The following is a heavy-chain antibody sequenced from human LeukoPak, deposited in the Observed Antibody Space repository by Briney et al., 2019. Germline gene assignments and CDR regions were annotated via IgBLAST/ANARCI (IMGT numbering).Heavy chain of an antibody. CDR2: IYLGGST. CDR1: GGSISSGGYS. CDR3: ARGTYYEALGGY. J-gene: IGHJ4*02. D-gene: IGHD3-22*01. V-gene: IGHV4-30-2*01. Sequence: SETLSLTCAVSGGSISSGGYSWSWIRQPPGKGLEWIGYIYLGGSTFYNPSLKSRVSISVDSSKDQFSLKLSSVTAADTAVYYCARGTYYEALGGYWGQGTLVTVSS.